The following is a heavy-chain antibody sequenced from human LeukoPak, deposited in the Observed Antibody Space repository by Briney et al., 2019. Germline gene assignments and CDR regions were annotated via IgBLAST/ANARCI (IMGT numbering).Heavy chain of an antibody. CDR1: GFTFSNAW. CDR3: TIESRWELPPLDS. Sequence: GGSLRLSCAASGFTFSNAWMSWVRQAPGKGLEWVGRITSETDGGTADYAAPVRGRFTISRDDSKNTLFLQMNSLKTEDTAVYYCTIESRWELPPLDSWGQGTLVTVST. J-gene: IGHJ4*02. V-gene: IGHV3-15*01. CDR2: ITSETDGGTA. D-gene: IGHD1-26*01.